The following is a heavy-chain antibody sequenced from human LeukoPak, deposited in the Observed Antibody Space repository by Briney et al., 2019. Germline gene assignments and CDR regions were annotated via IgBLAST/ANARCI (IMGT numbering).Heavy chain of an antibody. CDR1: GESFSGYY. V-gene: IGHV4-34*01. Sequence: SETLSLTCAVYGESFSGYYWSWIRQPPGKGLEWIGEINHSGSTNYNPSLKSRVTISVDTSRNQFSLNLSSVTAADTALYFCASSDGQPPRFDSSYDVFDYWSQGTLVTVSS. CDR3: ASSDGQPPRFDSSYDVFDY. CDR2: INHSGST. D-gene: IGHD5-12*01. J-gene: IGHJ4*02.